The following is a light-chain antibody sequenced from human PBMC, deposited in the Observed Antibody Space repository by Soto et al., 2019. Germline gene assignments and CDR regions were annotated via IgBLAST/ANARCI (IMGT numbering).Light chain of an antibody. CDR2: QVN. CDR3: CSFARSSTWV. J-gene: IGLJ3*02. CDR1: SSDVGNYNL. Sequence: QSALTQPASVSGSPGQSITISCTGTSSDVGNYNLVSWYQQDPGKAPKLIIYQVNKRPSGVSNRFSGSKSGNTASLTISGLQAEDEADYYCCSFARSSTWVFGGGTKRTVL. V-gene: IGLV2-23*02.